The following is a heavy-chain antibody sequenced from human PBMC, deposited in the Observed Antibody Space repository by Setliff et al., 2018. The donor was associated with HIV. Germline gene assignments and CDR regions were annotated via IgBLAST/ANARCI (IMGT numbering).Heavy chain of an antibody. D-gene: IGHD6-13*01. J-gene: IGHJ4*02. CDR2: MNAGNGDT. CDR1: GYTFTKYD. Sequence: ASVKVSCKASGYTFTKYDINWVRQATGQGLEWMGWMNAGNGDTKSSQKFQGRVTITRDTSASTAYMELSSLRSEDTGVYYCAIGSSNWPHRPNNYYFDYWGQGTPVTVSS. CDR3: AIGSSNWPHRPNNYYFDY. V-gene: IGHV1-3*01.